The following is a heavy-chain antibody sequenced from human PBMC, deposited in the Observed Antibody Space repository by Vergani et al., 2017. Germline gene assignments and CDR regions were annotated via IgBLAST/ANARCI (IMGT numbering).Heavy chain of an antibody. Sequence: VQLLESGGGLVQPGASVKVSCKASGYTFTGYYMHWVRQAPGQGLEWMGWINPNSGGTNYAQKFQGRVTMTRDKSISTAYMELSRLRSDDTAVYYCARDRRYCIGGSCPGYYFDYWGQGTLVTVSS. CDR2: INPNSGGT. J-gene: IGHJ4*02. CDR1: GYTFTGYY. D-gene: IGHD2-15*01. V-gene: IGHV1-2*02. CDR3: ARDRRYCIGGSCPGYYFDY.